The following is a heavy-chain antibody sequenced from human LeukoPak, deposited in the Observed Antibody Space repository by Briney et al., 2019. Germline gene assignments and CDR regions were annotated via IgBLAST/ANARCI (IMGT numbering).Heavy chain of an antibody. CDR1: GFTFSRYW. CDR3: ARAIRGSAVDTGDR. Sequence: GSLRLSCAASGFTFSRYWMRWVRQAPGRGLEGVANIKNDGSEEYYVDSVKGRFTISRDNARNSLFLQMNSLTVEDTAVYYCARAIRGSAVDTGDRWGQGTLVTVSS. J-gene: IGHJ4*02. D-gene: IGHD3-10*01. CDR2: IKNDGSEE. V-gene: IGHV3-7*01.